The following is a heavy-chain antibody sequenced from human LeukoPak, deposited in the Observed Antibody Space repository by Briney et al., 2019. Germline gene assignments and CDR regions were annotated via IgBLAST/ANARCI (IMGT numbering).Heavy chain of an antibody. V-gene: IGHV3-21*01. CDR1: GFTFNSYS. CDR3: ASCYDSSGYYSCPFDY. J-gene: IGHJ4*02. Sequence: NTGGSLRLSCAASGFTFNSYSMSWVRQAPGEGLEWVSSISSSSSYIYYADSVKGRFTISRDNAKNSLYLQMNSLRAEDTAVYYCASCYDSSGYYSCPFDYWGQGTLATVSS. D-gene: IGHD3-22*01. CDR2: ISSSSSYI.